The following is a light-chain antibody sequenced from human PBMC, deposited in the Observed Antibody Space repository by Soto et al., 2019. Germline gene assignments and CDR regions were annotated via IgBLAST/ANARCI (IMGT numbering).Light chain of an antibody. CDR2: DDS. CDR1: NIETKS. J-gene: IGLJ2*01. Sequence: SYELTQPPSLSVAPGQTARITCGGNNIETKSVHWYQQKPGQAPVLVVYDDSDRPSGIPERLSGSDSGNTATLTISRVEAGDEADYYCQVLDSSGDHVVFGGGTQLTVL. CDR3: QVLDSSGDHVV. V-gene: IGLV3-21*02.